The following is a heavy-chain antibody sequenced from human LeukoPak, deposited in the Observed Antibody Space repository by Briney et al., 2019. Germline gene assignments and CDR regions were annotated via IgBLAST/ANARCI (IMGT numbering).Heavy chain of an antibody. V-gene: IGHV3-74*01. Sequence: PGGSLRLSCAASGFTFSSYWMHWARQAPGKGLVWVSRINPDGSITKYADSVKGRFTISRDNAKNTLYLQMNSLRGEDTAVYYCARDRDYYDSSGSHYDAFDIWGQGTMVTVSP. D-gene: IGHD3-22*01. CDR1: GFTFSSYW. CDR2: INPDGSIT. J-gene: IGHJ3*02. CDR3: ARDRDYYDSSGSHYDAFDI.